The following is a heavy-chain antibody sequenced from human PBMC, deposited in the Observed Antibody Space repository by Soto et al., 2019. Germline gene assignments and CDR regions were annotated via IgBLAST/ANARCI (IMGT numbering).Heavy chain of an antibody. CDR3: AGGSGWISDS. V-gene: IGHV3-7*05. CDR2: IKDDGGDE. CDR1: EVTFSPYC. J-gene: IGHJ4*02. D-gene: IGHD2-2*03. Sequence: GGSLRLSCAASEVTFSPYCMSWVLQAPGKGLEWVAIIKDDGGDEHYLEAVRGRFTISRDNAKKSLYLAMNSLRVEDTAMYFCAGGSGWISDSWGQGTLVTVSS.